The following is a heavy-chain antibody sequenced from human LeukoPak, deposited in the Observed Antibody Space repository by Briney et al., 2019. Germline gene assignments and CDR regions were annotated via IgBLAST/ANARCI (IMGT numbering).Heavy chain of an antibody. J-gene: IGHJ4*02. CDR2: IYGSGST. D-gene: IGHD6-6*01. V-gene: IGHV4-59*08. CDR3: ATMSIAAGNDY. Sequence: PSETLSLTCTVSGGSISSYYWSWIRQPPGKGLEWIGHIYGSGSTNYNPSLKSRVTLSVDTSKNQFSLKLSSVTAADTAVYYCATMSIAAGNDYWGQGTLVTVSS. CDR1: GGSISSYY.